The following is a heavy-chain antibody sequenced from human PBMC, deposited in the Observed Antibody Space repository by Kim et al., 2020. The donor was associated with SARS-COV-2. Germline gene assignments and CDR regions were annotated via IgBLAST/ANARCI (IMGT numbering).Heavy chain of an antibody. D-gene: IGHD2-15*01. Sequence: ASVKVSCKASGYTFTSYAMNWVRQAPGQGLEWMGWINTNTGNPKYAQGFTGRFVFSLDTSVSTAYLQISSLTAEDTAVYYCARNPYCSGGGCYVGFFLDAFDIWGQRAMFTVSS. V-gene: IGHV7-4-1*02. CDR1: GYTFTSYA. CDR2: INTNTGNP. J-gene: IGHJ3*02. CDR3: ARNPYCSGGGCYVGFFLDAFDI.